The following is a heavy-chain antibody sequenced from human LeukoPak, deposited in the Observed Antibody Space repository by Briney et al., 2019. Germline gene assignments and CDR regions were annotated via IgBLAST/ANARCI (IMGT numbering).Heavy chain of an antibody. Sequence: SETLSLTCTVSGGSLSSSSYYWGWIRQPPGRGREWIGSIFYSGRTYYNPSLKRRVTISVDTSKRQLSLKLSSVTAADTAVYYCARGGYCSSTSCYTPDYYHYYYMDVWGKGTTVTVSS. CDR3: ARGGYCSSTSCYTPDYYHYYYMDV. D-gene: IGHD2-2*02. CDR1: GGSLSSSSYY. V-gene: IGHV4-39*01. J-gene: IGHJ6*03. CDR2: IFYSGRT.